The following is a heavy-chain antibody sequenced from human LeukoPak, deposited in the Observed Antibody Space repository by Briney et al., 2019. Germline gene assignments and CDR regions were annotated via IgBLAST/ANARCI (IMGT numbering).Heavy chain of an antibody. Sequence: SETLSLTCAVSGGSFSGYYWSWIRQPPGKGLEWIGDIYHSGSTNYNPSLKSRVTIPVETTKNQFSLKLSSVTAADTAVYYCARGDIDILTGYYCYYYGMDVWGQGTTVTVSS. CDR3: ARGDIDILTGYYCYYYGMDV. D-gene: IGHD3-9*01. V-gene: IGHV4-34*01. CDR2: IYHSGST. CDR1: GGSFSGYY. J-gene: IGHJ6*02.